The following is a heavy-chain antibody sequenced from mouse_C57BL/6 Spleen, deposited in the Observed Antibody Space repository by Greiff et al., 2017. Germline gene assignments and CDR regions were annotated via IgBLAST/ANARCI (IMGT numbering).Heavy chain of an antibody. V-gene: IGHV1-22*01. D-gene: IGHD2-4*01. CDR2: INPNNGGT. Sequence: VQLQQSGPELVKPGASVKMSCKASGYTFTDYNMHWVKQSHGKSLEWIGYINPNNGGTSYNQKFKGKATLTVNKSSSTAYMELRSLTSEDSAVYYCARRGDYDEGVFDYWGQGTTLTVSS. CDR1: GYTFTDYN. J-gene: IGHJ2*01. CDR3: ARRGDYDEGVFDY.